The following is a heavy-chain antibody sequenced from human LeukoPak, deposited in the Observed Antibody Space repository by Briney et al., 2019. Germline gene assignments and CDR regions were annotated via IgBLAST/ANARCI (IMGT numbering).Heavy chain of an antibody. D-gene: IGHD6-19*01. V-gene: IGHV4-59*08. CDR1: GGSISSYY. CDR3: ARQLRGEAVAGHLQPFDY. J-gene: IGHJ4*02. CDR2: IYYSGST. Sequence: PSETLSLTCTVAGGSISSYYWNWIRQPPGKGLEWIGYIYYSGSTNYNPSLKSRVTISVDTSKNQFSLKLSSVTAADTAVYFCARQLRGEAVAGHLQPFDYWGQGTLVTVSS.